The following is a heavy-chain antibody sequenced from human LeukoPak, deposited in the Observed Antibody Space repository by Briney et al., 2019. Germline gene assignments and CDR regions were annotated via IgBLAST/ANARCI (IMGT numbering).Heavy chain of an antibody. CDR2: VYPSGNT. V-gene: IGHV4-4*07. J-gene: IGHJ5*02. CDR3: ARNPTLARFDP. Sequence: PSETLSLTCTTSADSINIYYWTWIRQPAGKGLEWIGRVYPSGNTNYNPSLKSRVTMSVDTSKNQFSLRLTSVTAADTAVYYCARNPTLARFDPWGQGTLVTVSS. CDR1: ADSINIYY.